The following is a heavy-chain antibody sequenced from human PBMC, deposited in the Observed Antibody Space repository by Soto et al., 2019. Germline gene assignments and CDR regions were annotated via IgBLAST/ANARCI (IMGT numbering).Heavy chain of an antibody. Sequence: SETLSLTCTVSGGSISSYYWSWIRQPPGKGLEWIGYIYYSGSTNYNPSLKSRVTISVDTSKNHFSLKLSSVTAADTAVYYCARGQDIVVVPTWFDPWGQGTLVTVSS. D-gene: IGHD2-2*01. CDR2: IYYSGST. CDR1: GGSISSYY. V-gene: IGHV4-59*01. J-gene: IGHJ5*02. CDR3: ARGQDIVVVPTWFDP.